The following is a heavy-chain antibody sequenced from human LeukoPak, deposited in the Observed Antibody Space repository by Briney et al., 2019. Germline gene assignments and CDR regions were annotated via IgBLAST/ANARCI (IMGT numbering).Heavy chain of an antibody. CDR2: IVVGSGNT. V-gene: IGHV1-58*02. CDR1: GFTFTTSA. J-gene: IGHJ4*02. CDR3: AAGTGNYLTSLNY. Sequence: ASVKVSCKASGFTFTTSAMQWVRQARGERLEWLGWIVVGSGNTNYAQKFQERVTITRDMSTSTAYMELSILRSEDTAVYYCAAGTGNYLTSLNYWGQGTLVTVSS. D-gene: IGHD1-14*01.